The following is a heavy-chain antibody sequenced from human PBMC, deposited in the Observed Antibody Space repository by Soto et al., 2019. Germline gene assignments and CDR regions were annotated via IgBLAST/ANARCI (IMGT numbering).Heavy chain of an antibody. J-gene: IGHJ3*02. CDR2: ISPINGTA. CDR3: ARDGYSGSPSYAFDI. V-gene: IGHV1-69*13. D-gene: IGHD1-26*01. Sequence: GASVKVSCKASGYTFSNYGVTWVRQAPGQGLEWMGGISPINGTANYAQKFQGRVTITADESTSTAYMELSSLRSEDTAVYYCARDGYSGSPSYAFDIWGQGTMVTVSS. CDR1: GYTFSNYG.